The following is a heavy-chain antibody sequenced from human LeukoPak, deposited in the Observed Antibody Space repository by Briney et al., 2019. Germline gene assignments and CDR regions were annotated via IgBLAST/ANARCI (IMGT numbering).Heavy chain of an antibody. J-gene: IGHJ4*02. D-gene: IGHD3-10*01. V-gene: IGHV3-49*02. CDR3: TGSFGELTFFDY. Sequence: VYGRFTISRDDSKSIAYLQMNSLKTEDTAVYYCTGSFGELTFFDYWGQGTLVTVSS.